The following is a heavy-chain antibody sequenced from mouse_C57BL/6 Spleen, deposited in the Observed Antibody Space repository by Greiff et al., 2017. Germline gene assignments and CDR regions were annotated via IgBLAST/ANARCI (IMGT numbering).Heavy chain of an antibody. D-gene: IGHD2-9*01. V-gene: IGHV1-72*01. CDR1: GYTFTSYW. CDR2: IDPNSGGT. J-gene: IGHJ2*01. CDR3: AREGPTMVTTGGGFDY. Sequence: VQLQQPGAELVKPGASVKLSCKASGYTFTSYWMHWVKQRPGRGLEWIGRIDPNSGGTKYNEKFKSKATLTVDKPASTAYMQRSSLTSEDSSVYYCAREGPTMVTTGGGFDYWGQGTTLTVSS.